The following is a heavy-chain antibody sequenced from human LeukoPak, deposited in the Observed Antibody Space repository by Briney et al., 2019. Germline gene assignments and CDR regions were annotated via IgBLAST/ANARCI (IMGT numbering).Heavy chain of an antibody. V-gene: IGHV3-48*02. CDR2: IEKTSSTI. CDR3: VRDRMGGAFDI. J-gene: IGHJ3*02. CDR1: GFIFNAYD. Sequence: GGSLRLSCAASGFIFNAYDMNWVRQAQGKGLEWLSFIEKTSSTIYYADSVKGRFTISRDNARNSLYLQLNSLRDEDTALYYCVRDRMGGAFDIWGQGTMVTISS. D-gene: IGHD3-16*01.